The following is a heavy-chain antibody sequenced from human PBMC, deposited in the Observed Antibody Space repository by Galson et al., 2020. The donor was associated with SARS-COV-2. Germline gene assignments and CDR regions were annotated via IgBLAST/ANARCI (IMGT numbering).Heavy chain of an antibody. CDR1: GFTFSSYA. J-gene: IGHJ6*02. Sequence: GGSLRLSCAASGFTFSSYAMHWVRQAPGKGLEWVAVISYAGSNKYYADSVKGRFTISRDNAKNTLYLLMNSLRAEDTAVYYCARANGGSYYYGMDVWGQGTTVTVSS. D-gene: IGHD1-26*01. V-gene: IGHV3-30*04. CDR2: ISYAGSNK. CDR3: ARANGGSYYYGMDV.